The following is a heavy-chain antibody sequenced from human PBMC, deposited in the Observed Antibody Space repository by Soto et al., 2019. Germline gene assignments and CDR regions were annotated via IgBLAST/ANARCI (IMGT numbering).Heavy chain of an antibody. CDR2: IWYDGSNK. Sequence: QVQLVESGGGVVQPGRSLRLSCAASGFTFSSYGMHWVRQAPGKGLEWVAVIWYDGSNKYYTDSVKGRFTISRDNSKNPLHLQMTSLRAEATAVYSCASGGIGDWDRGYGMDVWGQGTTVTVSS. CDR1: GFTFSSYG. J-gene: IGHJ6*02. V-gene: IGHV3-33*01. D-gene: IGHD2-21*02. CDR3: ASGGIGDWDRGYGMDV.